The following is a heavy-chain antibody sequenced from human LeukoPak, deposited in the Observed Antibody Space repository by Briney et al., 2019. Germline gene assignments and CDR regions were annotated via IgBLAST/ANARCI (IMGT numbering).Heavy chain of an antibody. J-gene: IGHJ3*02. Sequence: GGSLRLSCVVSGFTFNNYGMSWVRQAPGKGLEWVSAISGSGFNTYYADSVKGRFTISRDNSQNTLYLQMNSLRAEDTAVYYCARVGRVGAPDAFDIWGQGTMVTVSS. D-gene: IGHD4-17*01. V-gene: IGHV3-23*01. CDR3: ARVGRVGAPDAFDI. CDR1: GFTFNNYG. CDR2: ISGSGFNT.